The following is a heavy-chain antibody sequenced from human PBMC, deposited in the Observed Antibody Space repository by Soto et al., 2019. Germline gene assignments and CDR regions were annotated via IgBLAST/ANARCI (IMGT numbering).Heavy chain of an antibody. CDR2: INSEGNT. CDR3: ARGSNSAFDP. Sequence: GGSLRLSCAASGFTFSPYWMHWVRQTPGKGLVWVSRINSEGNTIYADSVKGRFTISGDNAKNMLYLQMTSLRAEDTAVYFCARGSNSAFDPWGQGTLVTVSS. CDR1: GFTFSPYW. D-gene: IGHD1-26*01. J-gene: IGHJ5*02. V-gene: IGHV3-74*01.